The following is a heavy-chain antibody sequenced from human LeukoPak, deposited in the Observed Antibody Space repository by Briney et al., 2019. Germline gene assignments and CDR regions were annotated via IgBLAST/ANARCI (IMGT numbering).Heavy chain of an antibody. D-gene: IGHD1-7*01. J-gene: IGHJ4*02. CDR2: INHSGST. CDR3: ARLSYENWNYSEDNDY. CDR1: GGSFSGYY. V-gene: IGHV4-34*01. Sequence: PSETLSLTCAVYGGSFSGYYWSWIRQPPGKGLEWIGEINHSGSTNYNPSLKSRVTISVDTSKNQFSLKLSSVTAADTAVYYCARLSYENWNYSEDNDYWGQGTLVTVSS.